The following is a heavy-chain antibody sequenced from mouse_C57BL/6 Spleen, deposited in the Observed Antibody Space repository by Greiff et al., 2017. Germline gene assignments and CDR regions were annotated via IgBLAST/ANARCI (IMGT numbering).Heavy chain of an antibody. Sequence: VQLQQSGTVLARPGASVKMSCKTSGYTFTSYWMHWVKQRPGQGLEWIGAIYPGNSDTSYNQKFKGKAKLTAVTSASTAYMELSSLTNEDSAVYYCTRSPSLLLRLYYFDYWGQGTTLTVSS. CDR3: TRSPSLLLRLYYFDY. J-gene: IGHJ2*01. CDR2: IYPGNSDT. D-gene: IGHD1-1*01. V-gene: IGHV1-5*01. CDR1: GYTFTSYW.